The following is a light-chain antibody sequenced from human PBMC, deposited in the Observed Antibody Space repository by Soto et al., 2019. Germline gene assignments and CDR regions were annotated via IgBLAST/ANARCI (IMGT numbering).Light chain of an antibody. J-gene: IGKJ1*01. CDR1: QGMNRW. Sequence: SQRTQGPSAGSPSIGDTFTSPCRGRQGMNRWLAWYQQTLGKAPKRLIFDASSLQSGVPSRFSGSGSGTDFTLTISCLASEDFATYYCQQYYSYPQTVGQGTKVDI. CDR2: DAS. CDR3: QQYYSYPQT. V-gene: IGKV1-8*01.